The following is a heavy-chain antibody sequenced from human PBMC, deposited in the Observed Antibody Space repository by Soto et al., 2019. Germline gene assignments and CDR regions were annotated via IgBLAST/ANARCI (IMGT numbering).Heavy chain of an antibody. CDR1: GFSLSTSGVG. V-gene: IGHV2-5*01. J-gene: IGHJ6*02. Sequence: QITLEESGPTLVKPTQTLTLTCTFSGFSLSTSGVGVGWIRQAPGKALEWLAVIHWNDDKHYSPSLKTRLTITKDSSKNQVVVTMTDMAPVDTDTYYFVRRRVEYGLDVWGQGNTVPVSS. CDR2: IHWNDDK. CDR3: VRRRVEYGLDV. D-gene: IGHD6-6*01.